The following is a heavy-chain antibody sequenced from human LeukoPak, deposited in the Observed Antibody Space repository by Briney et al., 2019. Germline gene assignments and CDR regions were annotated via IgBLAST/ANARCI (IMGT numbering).Heavy chain of an antibody. J-gene: IGHJ4*02. CDR2: ISGSGGST. D-gene: IGHD3-10*01. V-gene: IGHV3-23*01. Sequence: GGSLRLSCAASGFTFSSYAMSWVRQAPGKGLEWASAISGSGGSTYYADSVKGRFTISRDNSKNTLYLQMNSLRAEDTAVYYCAKFPGYYGSGSYSRAFDYWGQGTLVTVSS. CDR3: AKFPGYYGSGSYSRAFDY. CDR1: GFTFSSYA.